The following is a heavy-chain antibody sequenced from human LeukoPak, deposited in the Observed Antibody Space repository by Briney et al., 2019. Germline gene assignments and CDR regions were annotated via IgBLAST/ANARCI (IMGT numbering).Heavy chain of an antibody. CDR2: ISSSSSYI. Sequence: GGSLRLSCAASGFTFSSYSMNWVRQAPGKGLEWVSSISSSSSYIYYADSVKGRFTISRDNAKNTLYLQINSLRAEDTAVYYCARDGMEYYYMDVWGKGTTVTISS. CDR1: GFTFSSYS. D-gene: IGHD1-26*01. V-gene: IGHV3-21*01. J-gene: IGHJ6*03. CDR3: ARDGMEYYYMDV.